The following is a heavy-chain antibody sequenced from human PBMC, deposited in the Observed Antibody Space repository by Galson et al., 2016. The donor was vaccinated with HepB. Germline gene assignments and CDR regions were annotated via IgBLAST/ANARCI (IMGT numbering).Heavy chain of an antibody. Sequence: PALVKPTQTLTLTCTFSGFSLSASGTCVSWIRQPPGKALEWLARIDWNDDKYYSTSLKTRLTISKDTSKNQVVLTMTNMDPVDTATYYCARYQRSSVYYMFDYWGQGTLVTVSS. CDR2: IDWNDDK. J-gene: IGHJ4*02. D-gene: IGHD5/OR15-5a*01. CDR3: ARYQRSSVYYMFDY. V-gene: IGHV2-70*11. CDR1: GFSLSASGTC.